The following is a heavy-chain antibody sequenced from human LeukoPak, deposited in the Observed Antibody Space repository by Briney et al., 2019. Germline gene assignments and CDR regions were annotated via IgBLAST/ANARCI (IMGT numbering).Heavy chain of an antibody. V-gene: IGHV3-23*01. Sequence: GGSLRLSCAASGFTFSSYAMSWVRQAPGKGLEWVSAISGSGDNTYYADSVKGRFTISRDNSKNTVFLQMNSLRAEDTAVYYCARGRYEFSAGMDVWGQGTTVTVSS. D-gene: IGHD5-12*01. J-gene: IGHJ6*02. CDR1: GFTFSSYA. CDR2: ISGSGDNT. CDR3: ARGRYEFSAGMDV.